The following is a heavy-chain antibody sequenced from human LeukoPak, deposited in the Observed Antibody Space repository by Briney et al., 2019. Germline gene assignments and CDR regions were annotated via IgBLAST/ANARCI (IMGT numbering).Heavy chain of an antibody. CDR1: GGSISSGGYC. J-gene: IGHJ4*02. D-gene: IGHD2-15*01. V-gene: IGHV4-31*11. CDR2: IYYSGST. Sequence: PSQTLSLTCAVSGGSISSGGYCWSWIRQHPGKGLEWIGYIYYSGSTYYNPSLKSRVTISVDTSKNQFSLKLSSVTAADTAVYYCARVSVAASPNGDYFDYWGQGTLVTVSS. CDR3: ARVSVAASPNGDYFDY.